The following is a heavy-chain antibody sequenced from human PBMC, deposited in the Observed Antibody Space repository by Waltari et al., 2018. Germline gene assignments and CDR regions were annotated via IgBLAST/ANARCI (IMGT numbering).Heavy chain of an antibody. CDR1: GYTLMTYA. Sequence: QVQLVQSGSELNQPGASVRVSFKASGYTLMTYAIHWVRQAPGPGPEWMGWNKTNTGNPTYAQGFTGRFVFSLDTSLSTTYLQFKSLKAEDTAMYYCARAGSCSSTSCYFSHPFDFWGQGTLVTVSS. J-gene: IGHJ4*02. CDR3: ARAGSCSSTSCYFSHPFDF. D-gene: IGHD2-2*01. CDR2: NKTNTGNP. V-gene: IGHV7-4-1*02.